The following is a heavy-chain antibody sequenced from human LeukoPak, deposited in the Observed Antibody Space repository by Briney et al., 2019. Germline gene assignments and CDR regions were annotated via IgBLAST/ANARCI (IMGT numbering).Heavy chain of an antibody. J-gene: IGHJ4*02. V-gene: IGHV1-8*01. D-gene: IGHD3-10*01. CDR2: MNPNSGNT. CDR3: ARGRGVRGVVISGY. Sequence: ASVNVSCKASGYTFTSYDINWVRQAAGQGLEWMGWMNPNSGNTGYAQKFQGRVTMTRNTSISTAYMELSSLRSEDTAVYYCARGRGVRGVVISGYWGQGTLVTVSS. CDR1: GYTFTSYD.